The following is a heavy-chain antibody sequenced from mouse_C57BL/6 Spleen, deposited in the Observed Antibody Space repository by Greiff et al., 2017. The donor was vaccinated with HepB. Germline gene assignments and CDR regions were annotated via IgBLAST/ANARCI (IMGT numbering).Heavy chain of an antibody. V-gene: IGHV1-50*01. CDR2: IDPSDSYT. CDR1: GYTFTSYW. Sequence: QVQLQQPGAELVKPGASVKLSCKASGYTFTSYWMQWVKQRPGQGLEWIGEIDPSDSYTNYNQKFKGKATLTVDTSSSTAYMQLSSLTSEDSAVYDCARMEAMDYWGQGTSVTVSS. J-gene: IGHJ4*01. CDR3: ARMEAMDY.